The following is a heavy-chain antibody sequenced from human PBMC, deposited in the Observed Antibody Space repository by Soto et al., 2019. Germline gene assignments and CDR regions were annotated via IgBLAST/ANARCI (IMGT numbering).Heavy chain of an antibody. J-gene: IGHJ6*02. CDR3: ARDKRFLEWCTGQGCSTDV. V-gene: IGHV1-2*02. Sequence: QVQLVQSGAEVKKPGASVQVSCKASGYTFTGYYMHWVRQAPGQGLEWMGWINPNSGGTNYAQKFQGRVTMTRDTSISTAYMELSRLRSDDTAVYYCARDKRFLEWCTGQGCSTDVWGQGTTVTVSS. CDR2: INPNSGGT. CDR1: GYTFTGYY. D-gene: IGHD3-3*01.